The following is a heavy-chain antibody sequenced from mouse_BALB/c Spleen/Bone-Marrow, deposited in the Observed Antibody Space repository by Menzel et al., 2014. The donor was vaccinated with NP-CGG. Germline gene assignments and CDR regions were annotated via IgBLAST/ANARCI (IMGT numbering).Heavy chain of an antibody. Sequence: VQLQQAGPELVKPGASVKMSFKASGYTFSAYVMHWVQQKPGQGLEWIGYINPYNDGTKYNEKFKGKATLTSDKSSSTAYMELSSLTSEDSAVYYCAREGRLRRGDYYAMDYWGQGTSVTVSS. CDR1: GYTFSAYV. CDR2: INPYNDGT. J-gene: IGHJ4*01. CDR3: AREGRLRRGDYYAMDY. D-gene: IGHD2-4*01. V-gene: IGHV1-14*01.